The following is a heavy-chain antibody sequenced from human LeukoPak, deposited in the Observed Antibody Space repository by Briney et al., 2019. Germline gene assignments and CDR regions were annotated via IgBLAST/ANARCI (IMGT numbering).Heavy chain of an antibody. CDR2: MRTDGSVV. Sequence: GGSLRLSCAVSGFTFSHYMMTWVRQAPGEGLEWVANMRTDGSVVQYADSVKGRFTISRDNAKNSLYLQMNSLRAEDTAVYYCARGFGRPWGQGTLVTVSS. D-gene: IGHD3-16*01. J-gene: IGHJ5*02. CDR3: ARGFGRP. CDR1: GFTFSHYM. V-gene: IGHV3-7*01.